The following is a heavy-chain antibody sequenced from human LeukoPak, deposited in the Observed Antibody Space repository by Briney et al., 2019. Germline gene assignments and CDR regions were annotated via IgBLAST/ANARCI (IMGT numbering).Heavy chain of an antibody. Sequence: GFLRLSCAASGFTFSSYSMNWVRQAPGKGLEWVSHITASGTAMFYADSVKGRFTISRDNAKNSLYLQMNSLRDEDTAVYYCASSGSYRFDYWGQGTLVTVSS. D-gene: IGHD1-26*01. CDR3: ASSGSYRFDY. V-gene: IGHV3-48*02. J-gene: IGHJ4*02. CDR2: ITASGTAM. CDR1: GFTFSSYS.